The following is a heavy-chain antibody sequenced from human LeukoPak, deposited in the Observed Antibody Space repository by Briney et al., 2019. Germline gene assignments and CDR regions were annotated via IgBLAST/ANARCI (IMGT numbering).Heavy chain of an antibody. J-gene: IGHJ4*02. D-gene: IGHD3-22*01. CDR3: AGGPEYYYDSSGYYYAYYFDY. V-gene: IGHV4-34*01. CDR2: INHSGST. Sequence: SETLSLTCAVYGGSFSGYYWSWIRQPPGKGLEWIGEINHSGSTNYNPSLKSRVTISVDTSKNQFSLKLSSVTAADTAVCYCAGGPEYYYDSSGYYYAYYFDYWGQGTLVTVSS. CDR1: GGSFSGYY.